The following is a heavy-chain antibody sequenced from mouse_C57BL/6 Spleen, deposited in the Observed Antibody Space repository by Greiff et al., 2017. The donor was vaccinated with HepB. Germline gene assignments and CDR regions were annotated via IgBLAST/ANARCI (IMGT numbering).Heavy chain of an antibody. CDR3: ASSVHYFDY. Sequence: QVQLKQPGAELVKPGASVKLSCKASGYTFTSYWMQWVKQRPGQGLEWIGEIDPSDSYTNYNQKFKGKATLTEDTSSSTAYMQLSSLTSEDSAVYYCASSVHYFDYWGQGTTLTVSS. J-gene: IGHJ2*01. V-gene: IGHV1-50*01. CDR1: GYTFTSYW. CDR2: IDPSDSYT.